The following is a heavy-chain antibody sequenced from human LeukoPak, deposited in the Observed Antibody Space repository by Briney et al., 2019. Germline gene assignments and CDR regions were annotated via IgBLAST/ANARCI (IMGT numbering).Heavy chain of an antibody. J-gene: IGHJ4*02. Sequence: ASVKVSCKASGYTFNDYYINWVRQAPGQGLEWMGWINPYRGGTNYAQRFQGRVTMTSDTSISTAYMELSRLTSDDTAVYYCASLGLGDTHYAWGSYRFSDYWGQGTQVTVSS. CDR3: ASLGLGDTHYAWGSYRFSDY. D-gene: IGHD3-16*02. V-gene: IGHV1-2*02. CDR1: GYTFNDYY. CDR2: INPYRGGT.